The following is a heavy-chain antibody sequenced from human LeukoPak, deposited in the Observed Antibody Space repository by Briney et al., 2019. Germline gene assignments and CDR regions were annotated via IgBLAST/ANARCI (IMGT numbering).Heavy chain of an antibody. Sequence: SETLSLTCTVSGDTISSSSYCWDWIRQPPGKGLEWIGNIYNSANTHYNPSLKTRITMSVDTSKNQFSLKLNSVTAADTGIYYCARHSRSGYIGYENAFDIWGQGTMVTVSS. J-gene: IGHJ3*02. CDR1: GDTISSSSYC. CDR3: ARHSRSGYIGYENAFDI. V-gene: IGHV4-39*01. D-gene: IGHD5-12*01. CDR2: IYNSANT.